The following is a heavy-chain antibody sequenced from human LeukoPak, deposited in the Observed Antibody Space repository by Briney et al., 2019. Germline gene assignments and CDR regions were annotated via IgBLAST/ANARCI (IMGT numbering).Heavy chain of an antibody. CDR2: IKRDGSEK. V-gene: IGHV3-7*01. Sequence: AGGSLRLSCAASGFIFSSYWMSWVRQAPGKGLEWVANIKRDGSEKYYVDSVKGRFTISRDNAKNSLYLQMNSLRAEDTAVYYCAREGGIAARPEYFDYWGQGTLVTVSS. CDR3: AREGGIAARPEYFDY. D-gene: IGHD6-6*01. CDR1: GFIFSSYW. J-gene: IGHJ4*02.